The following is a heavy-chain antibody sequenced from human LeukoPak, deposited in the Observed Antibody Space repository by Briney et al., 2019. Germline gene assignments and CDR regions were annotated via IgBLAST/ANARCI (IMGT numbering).Heavy chain of an antibody. CDR3: AKVPSANDIVVVPAAISDY. V-gene: IGHV3-30-3*01. CDR2: ISYDGSNK. Sequence: GGSLRLSCAASGFTFSSYAMHWVRQAPGKGLEWVAVISYDGSNKYYADSVKGRFTISRDNSKNTLYLQMNSLRAEDTAVYYCAKVPSANDIVVVPAAISDYWGQGTLVTVSS. CDR1: GFTFSSYA. J-gene: IGHJ4*02. D-gene: IGHD2-2*01.